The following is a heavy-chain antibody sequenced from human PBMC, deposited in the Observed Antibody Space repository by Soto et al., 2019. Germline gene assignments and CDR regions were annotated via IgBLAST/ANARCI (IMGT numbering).Heavy chain of an antibody. CDR3: ARGPFRPSAMDV. J-gene: IGHJ6*02. CDR1: GDNFKKNV. CDR2: TIPALGKT. D-gene: IGHD3-10*01. V-gene: IGHV1-69*10. Sequence: ASVKVSCKTSGDNFKKNVFTWVRQAPGQGLEWMGGTIPALGKTHYIEKFQGRVTITVDNATRTVYMEVRDLTSEDTAIYYCARGPFRPSAMDVWGQGTTVTVSS.